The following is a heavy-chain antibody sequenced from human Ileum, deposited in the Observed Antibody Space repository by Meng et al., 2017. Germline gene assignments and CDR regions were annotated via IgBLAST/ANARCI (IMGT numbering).Heavy chain of an antibody. CDR2: TYYRSKWYS. D-gene: IGHD3-3*01. J-gene: IGHJ4*02. Sequence: QGHLQASGPGLVKPSQTLSLSCAVSGGSVSSNIAAWNWIRQSPLRGLEWLGRTYYRSKWYSEYAVSVKSRISITPDTSKNQFSLQMNSVTPEDTAVYYCASGSGSLDYWGPGTLVTVSS. CDR3: ASGSGSLDY. V-gene: IGHV6-1*01. CDR1: GGSVSSNIAA.